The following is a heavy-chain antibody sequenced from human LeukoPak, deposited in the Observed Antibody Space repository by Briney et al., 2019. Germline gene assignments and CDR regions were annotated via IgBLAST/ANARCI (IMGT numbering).Heavy chain of an antibody. D-gene: IGHD3-10*01. CDR2: IRYDGSNK. Sequence: GGSLRLSCAASGFTLSSYGMHWVRQAPGKGLEGVAFIRYDGSNKYYADSVKGRFTISRDNSKNTLYLQMNSLRAEDTAVYYCAKGPDLGSGSYFFDYWGQGTLVTVSS. CDR1: GFTLSSYG. V-gene: IGHV3-30*02. J-gene: IGHJ4*02. CDR3: AKGPDLGSGSYFFDY.